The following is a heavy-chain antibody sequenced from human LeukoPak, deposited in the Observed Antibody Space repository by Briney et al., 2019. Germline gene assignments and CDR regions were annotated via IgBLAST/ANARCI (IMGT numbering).Heavy chain of an antibody. CDR3: ARGPYSSSWYFPYYFDY. CDR2: INHSGST. V-gene: IGHV4-34*01. Sequence: SETLSLTCAVYGGSFSGYYWSWIRQPPGKGLEWIGEINHSGSTNYNPSLKSRVTISVDTSKNQFSLKLSSVTAADTAVYYCARGPYSSSWYFPYYFDYWGQGTLVTVSS. J-gene: IGHJ4*02. D-gene: IGHD6-13*01. CDR1: GGSFSGYY.